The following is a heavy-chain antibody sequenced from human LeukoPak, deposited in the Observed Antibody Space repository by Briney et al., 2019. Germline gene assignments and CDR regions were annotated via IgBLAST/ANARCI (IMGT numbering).Heavy chain of an antibody. CDR3: ARGYTKDMTSVAHFDY. CDR2: INTNTGNP. V-gene: IGHV7-4-1*02. D-gene: IGHD4-23*01. Sequence: GASVKVSCKPSGYNFTNYALHWVRQAPGQGLEWMGWINTNTGNPTYARGFTGRFVFSLDTSVSTAYLQISSLKAEDTAVYYCARGYTKDMTSVAHFDYWGQGTLVTVSS. J-gene: IGHJ4*02. CDR1: GYNFTNYA.